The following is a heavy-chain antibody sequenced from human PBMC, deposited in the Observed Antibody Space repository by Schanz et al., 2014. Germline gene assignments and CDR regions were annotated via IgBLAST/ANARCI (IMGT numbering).Heavy chain of an antibody. D-gene: IGHD2-15*01. CDR2: ISYDGSNK. Sequence: VQLVESGGGLVKPGGSLRLSCAASGFTLSSYAMHWVRQAPGKGLEWVAVISYDGSNKYYADSVKGRFTISRDNSKNTLYLQMNSLRAEDTAVFYCAKGMGYCSGGTCYDYYYYGLDVWGQGTTVTVSS. CDR3: AKGMGYCSGGTCYDYYYYGLDV. V-gene: IGHV3-30-3*01. CDR1: GFTLSSYA. J-gene: IGHJ6*02.